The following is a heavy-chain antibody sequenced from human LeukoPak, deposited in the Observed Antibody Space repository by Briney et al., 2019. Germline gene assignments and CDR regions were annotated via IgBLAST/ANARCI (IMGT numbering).Heavy chain of an antibody. J-gene: IGHJ4*02. CDR1: GFTFHNYA. CDR3: GKWKYSTSGFEDY. V-gene: IGHV3-23*01. CDR2: ISANSATT. D-gene: IGHD2-2*01. Sequence: GGSLRLSCAASGFTFHNYALSWVRQAPGKGLEWVSTISANSATTFYAGSVEGRFTISRDNSDDKLFLQMNSLRVEDTAVYYCGKWKYSTSGFEDYWGQGTLVTVSS.